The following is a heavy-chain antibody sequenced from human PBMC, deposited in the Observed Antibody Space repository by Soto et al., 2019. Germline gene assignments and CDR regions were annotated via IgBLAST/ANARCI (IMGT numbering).Heavy chain of an antibody. D-gene: IGHD4-17*01. CDR3: AREPSTVTTLYYFHY. CDR2: ILYDGSNK. Sequence: GGFLRLSCAASGFTFSSYGMHWVRQGPGKGLEWVAVILYDGSNKHYADSVKGRFTISRDNSKNTVYLEMNSLRAEDTAVYYCAREPSTVTTLYYFHYWGQGTVVTVSS. CDR1: GFTFSSYG. J-gene: IGHJ4*02. V-gene: IGHV3-30*03.